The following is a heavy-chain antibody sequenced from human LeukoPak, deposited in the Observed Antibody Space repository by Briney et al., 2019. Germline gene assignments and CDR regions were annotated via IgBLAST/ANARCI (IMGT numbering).Heavy chain of an antibody. V-gene: IGHV3-43D*03. D-gene: IGHD5/OR15-5a*01. CDR3: ERVSMSQY. CDR1: GFTFDDYA. J-gene: IGHJ4*02. Sequence: GGSLRLSCAASGFTFDDYAMHWVRQAPGKGLEWVSLISWDGGSTYYADSVKGRFTISRDSSKNTLYLQMNNLRVEDTAVYYCERVSMSQYWGQGTLVTVSS. CDR2: ISWDGGST.